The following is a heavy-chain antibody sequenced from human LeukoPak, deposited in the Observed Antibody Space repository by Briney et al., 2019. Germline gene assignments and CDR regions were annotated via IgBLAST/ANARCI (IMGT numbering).Heavy chain of an antibody. V-gene: IGHV4-59*01. Sequence: SETLPLTCTVSGGSISSYYWSWIRQPPGKGLEWIGYIYYSGSTNYNPSLKSRVTISVDTSKNQFSLKLSSVTAADTAVYYCARDRDSSSWYGSGFDPWGQGTLVTVSS. CDR1: GGSISSYY. CDR3: ARDRDSSSWYGSGFDP. CDR2: IYYSGST. D-gene: IGHD6-13*01. J-gene: IGHJ5*02.